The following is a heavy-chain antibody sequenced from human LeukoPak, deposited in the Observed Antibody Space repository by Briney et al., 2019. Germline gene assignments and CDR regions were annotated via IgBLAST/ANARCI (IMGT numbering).Heavy chain of an antibody. D-gene: IGHD6-19*01. J-gene: IGHJ4*02. CDR2: LYSGGDT. CDR1: GFSVSGHY. CDR3: ARGNTGYSSAWGRDFDY. Sequence: GGSLRLSCAASGFSVSGHYMSWVRQAPGKGLEWVSVLYSGGDTYYADSVKGRLTISRDTSKNTLYLQMNGLRAEDTAVYYCARGNTGYSSAWGRDFDYWGQGTLVTVSS. V-gene: IGHV3-66*01.